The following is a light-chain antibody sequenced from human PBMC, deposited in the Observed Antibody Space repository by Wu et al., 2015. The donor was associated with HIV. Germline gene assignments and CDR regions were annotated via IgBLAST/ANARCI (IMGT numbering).Light chain of an antibody. CDR2: GAS. CDR1: QSVTSSY. Sequence: EIVLTQSPGTLSLSPGERTTLSCRASQSVTSSYLAWYQQKPGQAPRLLIYGASSRATGIPDRFSGSGSGTDFTLTITRLEPEDFAMYYCQQYAGSPPVTFGGGTRVEI. J-gene: IGKJ4*01. CDR3: QQYAGSPPVT. V-gene: IGKV3-20*01.